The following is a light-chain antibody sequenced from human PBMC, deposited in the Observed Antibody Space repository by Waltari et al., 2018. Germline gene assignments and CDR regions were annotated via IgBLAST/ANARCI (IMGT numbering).Light chain of an antibody. V-gene: IGKV3-20*01. Sequence: GERATLSCRASQSIGRSLVWYQQKPGQAPRLLIYDESRRATGIPDRFSGSGYGTDFSLTISRLEPEDFAVYYCQKYERLPATFGQGTTVEIK. CDR3: QKYERLPAT. CDR1: QSIGRS. J-gene: IGKJ1*01. CDR2: DES.